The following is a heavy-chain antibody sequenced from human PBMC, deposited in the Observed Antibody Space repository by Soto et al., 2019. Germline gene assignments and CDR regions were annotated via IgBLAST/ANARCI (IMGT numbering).Heavy chain of an antibody. Sequence: GGSLRLSCAASGFTFSSYGIHWVRQAPGKGLEWVALISYDGSNKYYADSVKGRFTISRDNSKNTLYLQMNSLRAEDTAMYYCAKDAPYYYDSSRYYGPFDYWRQGTLVTVSS. V-gene: IGHV3-30*18. J-gene: IGHJ4*02. CDR3: AKDAPYYYDSSRYYGPFDY. D-gene: IGHD3-22*01. CDR1: GFTFSSYG. CDR2: ISYDGSNK.